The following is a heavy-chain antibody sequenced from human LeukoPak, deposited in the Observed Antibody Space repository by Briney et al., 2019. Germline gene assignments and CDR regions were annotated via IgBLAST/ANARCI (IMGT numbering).Heavy chain of an antibody. J-gene: IGHJ3*02. V-gene: IGHV4-59*01. Sequence: PGGSLRLSCAASGFTFDDYAMHWVRQAPGKGLEWIGYIYYSGSTNCNPSLKSRVTISVDTSKNQFSLKLSSVTAADTAVYYCARAGGDIVVVPAAIYDAFDIWGQGTMVTVSS. CDR3: ARAGGDIVVVPAAIYDAFDI. CDR1: GFTFDDYA. D-gene: IGHD2-2*02. CDR2: IYYSGST.